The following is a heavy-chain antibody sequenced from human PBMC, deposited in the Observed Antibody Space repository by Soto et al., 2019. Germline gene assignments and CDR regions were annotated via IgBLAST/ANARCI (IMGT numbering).Heavy chain of an antibody. V-gene: IGHV3-30-3*01. CDR2: ISYDGSNK. J-gene: IGHJ4*02. D-gene: IGHD6-19*01. CDR1: GFTFSSYA. CDR3: ARDRRIAVAGGFDY. Sequence: QVQLVESGGGVVQPGRSLRLSCAASGFTFSSYAMHWVRQAPGKGLEWVAVISYDGSNKYYADSVKGRFTISRDNSKNTLYLQMNSLRAEDTAVYYCARDRRIAVAGGFDYWGQGTLVTVSS.